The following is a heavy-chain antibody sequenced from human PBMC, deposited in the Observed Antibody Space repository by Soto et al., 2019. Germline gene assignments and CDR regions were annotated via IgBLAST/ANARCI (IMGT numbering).Heavy chain of an antibody. V-gene: IGHV1-8*01. J-gene: IGHJ5*02. CDR1: GYTFTRYD. Sequence: ASVKVSCKASGYTFTRYDINGVRQATGHGLEWMGWMNPNSGNTVYAQKFQGRVTMTRDTSISTAYMELSSLRSEDTAVYYCARERTGTTSNWFDPWGQGTLVTVSS. CDR3: ARERTGTTSNWFDP. CDR2: MNPNSGNT. D-gene: IGHD1-7*01.